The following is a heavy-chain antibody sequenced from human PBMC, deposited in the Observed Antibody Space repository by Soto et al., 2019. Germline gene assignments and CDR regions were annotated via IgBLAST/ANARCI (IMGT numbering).Heavy chain of an antibody. CDR1: GGSISSYY. J-gene: IGHJ6*02. CDR3: ARARGSFGDFYYYALAV. D-gene: IGHD2-15*01. Sequence: SETLSLTCSVSGGSISSYYWTWVRQPPGKGLEWIGYVYYSGSPNYSPSLKSRVTISLDTSKKQFSLSLRSVTAADTAVYYCARARGSFGDFYYYALAVWGQGTTVTVSS. CDR2: VYYSGSP. V-gene: IGHV4-59*01.